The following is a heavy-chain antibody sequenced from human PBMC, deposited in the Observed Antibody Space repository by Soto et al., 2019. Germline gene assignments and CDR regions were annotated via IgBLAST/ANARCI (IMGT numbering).Heavy chain of an antibody. J-gene: IGHJ6*04. V-gene: IGHV5-51*01. Sequence: PGESLKISCKGSGYSFTSYWIGWVRQMPGKGLEWMGIIYPGDSDTRYSPSFQGQVTISADKSISTAYLQWSSLKASDTAMYYCARHLLRRGELSHYYYGIDVWGKGTTVTVSS. D-gene: IGHD3-16*02. CDR2: IYPGDSDT. CDR1: GYSFTSYW. CDR3: ARHLLRRGELSHYYYGIDV.